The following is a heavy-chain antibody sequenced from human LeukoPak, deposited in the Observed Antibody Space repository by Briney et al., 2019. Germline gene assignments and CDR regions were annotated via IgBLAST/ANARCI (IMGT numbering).Heavy chain of an antibody. CDR1: GFTLDDYA. CDR3: AKGPTRGGYYDILTGYYPFDY. J-gene: IGHJ4*02. V-gene: IGHV3-9*01. Sequence: ALRLSCAASGFTLDDYAMHWVRQAPGKGLEWVSGISWNSGSIGYADSVRGRFTISRDNAKNSLYLQMNSLRAEDTALYYCAKGPTRGGYYDILTGYYPFDYWGQGTLVTVSS. D-gene: IGHD3-9*01. CDR2: ISWNSGSI.